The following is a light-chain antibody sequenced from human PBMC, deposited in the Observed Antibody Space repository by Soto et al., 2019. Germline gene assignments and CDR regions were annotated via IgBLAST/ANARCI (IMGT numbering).Light chain of an antibody. J-gene: IGKJ4*01. CDR3: QQYAFSPLT. Sequence: DIVLTQSPDTLSLSPGERATLSCRASEPVRNTFLAWYQQRPGQAPRLLIYGASSRAIGIPDRFSGSGSGTDFPLTISRLEPEDFALYFCQQYAFSPLTFGGGSKVEIK. CDR1: EPVRNTF. CDR2: GAS. V-gene: IGKV3-20*01.